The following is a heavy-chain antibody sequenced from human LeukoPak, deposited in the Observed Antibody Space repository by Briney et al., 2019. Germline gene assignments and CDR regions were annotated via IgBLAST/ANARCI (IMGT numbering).Heavy chain of an antibody. J-gene: IGHJ4*02. CDR1: GFTFSTYN. D-gene: IGHD1-26*01. CDR3: ARNPARIGDY. CDR2: ISSGSRII. V-gene: IGHV3-48*02. Sequence: GGSLRLSCAASGFTFSTYNMNWVRQAPGKGLEWVSFISSGSRIIYYADSVKGRFTVSRDNAKNSLYLQMNSLRDEDTAVYYCARNPARIGDYWGQGTLVTVSS.